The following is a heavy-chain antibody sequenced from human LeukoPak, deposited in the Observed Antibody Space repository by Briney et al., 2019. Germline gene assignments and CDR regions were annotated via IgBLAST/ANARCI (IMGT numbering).Heavy chain of an antibody. J-gene: IGHJ3*02. CDR3: ARDIQDAFDI. Sequence: GGSLRLPCAASGFTFSSYSMNWVRQAPGKGLEWVSYISSSSSTIYYADSVKGRFTISRDNAKNSLYLQMNSLRAEDTAVYYCARDIQDAFDIWGQGTMVTVSS. CDR1: GFTFSSYS. CDR2: ISSSSSTI. V-gene: IGHV3-48*04.